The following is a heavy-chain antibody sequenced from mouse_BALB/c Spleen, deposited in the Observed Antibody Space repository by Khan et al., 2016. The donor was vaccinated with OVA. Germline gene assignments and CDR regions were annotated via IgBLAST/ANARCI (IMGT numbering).Heavy chain of an antibody. V-gene: IGHV1-9*01. CDR1: GYTFSSYW. D-gene: IGHD1-1*01. CDR2: ILPGSGSN. Sequence: VQLQQSGAELMKPGASVKISCKATGYTFSSYWIEWVKQRPGHGLEWIGEILPGSGSNNYNEKFKGKATFTADTSSNTASMQLTTLPSEDSAVYYCARGNYYGSSSWFGYWGQGTLVTVS. CDR3: ARGNYYGSSSWFGY. J-gene: IGHJ3*01.